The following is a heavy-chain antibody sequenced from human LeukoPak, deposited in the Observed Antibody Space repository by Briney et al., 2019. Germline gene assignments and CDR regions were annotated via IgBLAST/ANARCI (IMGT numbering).Heavy chain of an antibody. CDR3: ARGGIVAAGNYYYYHFMDV. D-gene: IGHD6-13*01. CDR1: GFTFSNYW. V-gene: IGHV3-7*01. CDR2: IKQDGSEK. Sequence: GGSLRLSCAASGFTFSNYWMRWVRQAPGRGLEWVANIKQDGSEKYYVESVKGGFTISRDNAKNSLYVQMNSRRAEDRVVYYCARGGIVAAGNYYYYHFMDVWG. J-gene: IGHJ6*03.